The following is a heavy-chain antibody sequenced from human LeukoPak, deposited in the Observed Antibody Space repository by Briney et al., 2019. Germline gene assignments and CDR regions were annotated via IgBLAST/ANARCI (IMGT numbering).Heavy chain of an antibody. CDR2: INSDGSST. Sequence: GGSLRLSCAASGFTFSSYWMHWVRQAPGKGLVWVSRINSDGSSTSYADSVKGRFTISRDIAKNTLYLQMNSLRAEDTAVYYCAREVDTAMGIDAFDIWGQGTMVTVSS. CDR3: AREVDTAMGIDAFDI. D-gene: IGHD5-18*01. V-gene: IGHV3-74*01. CDR1: GFTFSSYW. J-gene: IGHJ3*02.